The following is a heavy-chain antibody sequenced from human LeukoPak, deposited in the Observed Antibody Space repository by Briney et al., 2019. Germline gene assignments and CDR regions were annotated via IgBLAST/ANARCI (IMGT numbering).Heavy chain of an antibody. J-gene: IGHJ4*02. Sequence: GGSLRLSCAASGFTFSSYSMNWVRQAPGKGLEWVSYISSASGSIYYADSVKGRFTTSRDNAKNSLYLQMNSLRAEDTAVYYCARDWGVDSWGQGTLVTVSS. CDR1: GFTFSSYS. V-gene: IGHV3-48*01. CDR2: ISSASGSI. CDR3: ARDWGVDS. D-gene: IGHD3-10*01.